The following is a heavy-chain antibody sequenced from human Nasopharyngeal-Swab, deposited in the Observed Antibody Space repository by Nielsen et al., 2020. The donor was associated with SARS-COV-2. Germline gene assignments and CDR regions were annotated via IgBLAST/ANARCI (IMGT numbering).Heavy chain of an antibody. CDR3: AKDGCPRSGECQFEN. CDR2: IINTGGST. Sequence: GESLKISCAASGFTFSNYAVSWVRQAPGKGPEWVSTIINTGGSTYYADAVKGRFTISRDNSKNTLYLQMDGLRVEDTAVYYCAKDGCPRSGECQFENWGQGTLATVSS. D-gene: IGHD2-15*01. CDR1: GFTFSNYA. J-gene: IGHJ4*02. V-gene: IGHV3-23*01.